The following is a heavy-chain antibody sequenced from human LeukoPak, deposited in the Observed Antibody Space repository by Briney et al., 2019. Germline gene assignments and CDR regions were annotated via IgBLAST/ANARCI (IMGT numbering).Heavy chain of an antibody. D-gene: IGHD6-13*01. Sequence: SETLSLTCTVSGGSISSYYWSWIRQPAGKGLEWIGRIYTSGSTNYNPSLKSRVTMSVDTSKNQFSLKLSSVTAADTAVYYCAKEVDIAAGNWFDPWGQGTLVTVSS. J-gene: IGHJ5*02. CDR3: AKEVDIAAGNWFDP. V-gene: IGHV4-4*07. CDR1: GGSISSYY. CDR2: IYTSGST.